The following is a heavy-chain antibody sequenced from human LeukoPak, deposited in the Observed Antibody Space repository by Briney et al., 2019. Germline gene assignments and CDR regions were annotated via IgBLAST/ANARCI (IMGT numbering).Heavy chain of an antibody. Sequence: TLRLSCAASGFTFSSDGMSWARQAPRQGVEWGAAISGSGNTYYAASVKGRFTISRDISKNTLYLQMNSLRAEDTAVYYCAHGGLYYLDYWGQGTLVTVSS. CDR3: AHGGLYYLDY. D-gene: IGHD3-10*01. J-gene: IGHJ4*02. CDR1: GFTFSSDG. CDR2: ISGSGNT. V-gene: IGHV3-23*01.